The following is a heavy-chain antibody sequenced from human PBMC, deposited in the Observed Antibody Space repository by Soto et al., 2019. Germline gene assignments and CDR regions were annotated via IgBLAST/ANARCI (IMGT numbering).Heavy chain of an antibody. CDR2: IYHSGST. V-gene: IGHV4-30-2*05. CDR3: ARVPYSSGWYYFDY. Sequence: TLSLTCAVSGGSISSGGYSWSWIRQPPGKGLEWIGYIYHSGSTYYNPSLKSRVTISVDTSKNQFSLKLSSVTAADTAVYYCARVPYSSGWYYFDYWGQGTLVTVSS. D-gene: IGHD6-19*01. CDR1: GGSISSGGYS. J-gene: IGHJ4*02.